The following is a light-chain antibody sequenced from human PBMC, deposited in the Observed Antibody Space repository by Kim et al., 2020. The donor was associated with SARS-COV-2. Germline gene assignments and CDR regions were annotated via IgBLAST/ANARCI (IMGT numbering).Light chain of an antibody. CDR1: ESVSAN. CDR2: GAS. Sequence: EIVVTQSPGTLSLSPGERATLSCRASESVSANLAWYLQHPGQAPRLLIYGASIRATGIPARFTGSGFGTDFTLTISSLQSEDFAVYYCQVFNDWPAMDTFGPGTKLEIK. CDR3: QVFNDWPAMDT. J-gene: IGKJ2*01. V-gene: IGKV3-15*01.